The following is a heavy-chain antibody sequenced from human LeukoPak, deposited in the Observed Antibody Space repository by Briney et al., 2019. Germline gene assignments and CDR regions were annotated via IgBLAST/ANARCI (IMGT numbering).Heavy chain of an antibody. CDR3: AREAIADAEYFQH. Sequence: SETLSLTCAVSGGSISSSNWWSWVRQPPGKGLEWIGEIYHSGSTNYNPSLKSRVTISVDKSKNQFSLKLSSVTAADTAVYYCAREAIADAEYFQHWGQGTLVTVSS. CDR1: GGSISSSNW. V-gene: IGHV4-4*02. J-gene: IGHJ1*01. CDR2: IYHSGST. D-gene: IGHD6-13*01.